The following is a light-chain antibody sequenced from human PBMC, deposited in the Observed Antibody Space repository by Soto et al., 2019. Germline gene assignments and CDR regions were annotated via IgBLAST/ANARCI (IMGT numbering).Light chain of an antibody. CDR2: DAS. CDR3: QQYNHYSRLT. J-gene: IGKJ4*01. CDR1: QSLTRW. Sequence: DIQMTQSPSTLNASVRDRVTITCRARQSLTRWLVWYQQKPGEAPKLLIYDASSLESGVPSRFSGSGSGTEFTLSISSLQPDDFATYYCQQYNHYSRLTFGGGTKVDIK. V-gene: IGKV1-5*01.